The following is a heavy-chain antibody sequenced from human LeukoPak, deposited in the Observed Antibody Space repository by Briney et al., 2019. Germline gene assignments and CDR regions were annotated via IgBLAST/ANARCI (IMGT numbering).Heavy chain of an antibody. Sequence: GGSLRLSCAVSGFTFSSYGMHGVRQAPGKGLEWVVVIWYDGSNKYYADSVKGRFTISRDNSKNTLYLQMNSLRAEDTAVYYCAREDSIRGAFDYWGQGTLVTVSS. V-gene: IGHV3-33*01. CDR3: AREDSIRGAFDY. D-gene: IGHD3-22*01. J-gene: IGHJ4*02. CDR1: GFTFSSYG. CDR2: IWYDGSNK.